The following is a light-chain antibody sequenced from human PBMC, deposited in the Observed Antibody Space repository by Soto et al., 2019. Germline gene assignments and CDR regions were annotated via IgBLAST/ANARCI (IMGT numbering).Light chain of an antibody. Sequence: DIQMTQSPSTLSASIGDRVTITCRASQNINNWIAWYQQKPGKAPKFLIYDASTLESGVPSRFSGSGSGTEFTLTISRLQPEDSATYYCLQHNSYPLTFGGGTKVDIK. CDR2: DAS. CDR1: QNINNW. CDR3: LQHNSYPLT. V-gene: IGKV1-5*01. J-gene: IGKJ4*01.